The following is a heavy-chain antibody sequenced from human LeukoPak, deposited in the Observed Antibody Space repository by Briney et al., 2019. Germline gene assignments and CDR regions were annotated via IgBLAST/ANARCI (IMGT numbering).Heavy chain of an antibody. D-gene: IGHD5-12*01. V-gene: IGHV3-48*01. Sequence: PGGSLRLSCAASGFTFSTYGMSWVRQAPGKRLEWLSYISGSSSAINYADSVKGRFTISRDNAKNSLFLQMNSLRAEDTAVYYCATYSGYDRIFDYWGQGTLVTVSS. CDR2: ISGSSSAI. J-gene: IGHJ4*02. CDR3: ATYSGYDRIFDY. CDR1: GFTFSTYG.